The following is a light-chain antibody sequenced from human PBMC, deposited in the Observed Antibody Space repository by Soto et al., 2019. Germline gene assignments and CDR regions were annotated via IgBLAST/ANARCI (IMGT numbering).Light chain of an antibody. CDR2: KAS. Sequence: DIQMTQSPSTLSASVGDRVTITCRASQSISSWLAWYQQKPGKAPKLLIYKASSLESGVPSRFSGSGSGTAFTLTISSLQPDDFATSYCQQYNSYSPAFGGGTKGEI. J-gene: IGKJ4*01. CDR3: QQYNSYSPA. V-gene: IGKV1-5*03. CDR1: QSISSW.